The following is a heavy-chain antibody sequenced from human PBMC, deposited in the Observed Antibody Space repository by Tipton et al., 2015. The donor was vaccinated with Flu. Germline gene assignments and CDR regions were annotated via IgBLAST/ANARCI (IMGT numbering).Heavy chain of an antibody. V-gene: IGHV4-31*03. CDR1: GGSISSGGYY. CDR2: IYYRGST. CDR3: ARVRPTVRGVITTYNWFDP. D-gene: IGHD3-10*01. Sequence: TLSLTCTVSGGSISSGGYYWSWIRPHPGKGLEWIGYIYYRGSTYYNPSLKSRITISVDTSKIQFSLKLSSVTAADTAVYYCARVRPTVRGVITTYNWFDPWGQGTLVPVSS. J-gene: IGHJ5*02.